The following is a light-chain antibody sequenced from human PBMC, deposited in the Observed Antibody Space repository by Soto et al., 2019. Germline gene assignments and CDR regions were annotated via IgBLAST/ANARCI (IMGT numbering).Light chain of an antibody. CDR1: SSDIGSNY. CDR2: RSS. J-gene: IGLJ3*02. Sequence: QSVLTQPPSASGTPGQRVTISCSGRSSDIGSNYVYWYQQFPGTAPKLLIYRSSQRPSGVPDRFSGSRSGTSASLVISGLRSEDEADYYCASWDDSLSGWVFGGGTKLTVL. V-gene: IGLV1-47*01. CDR3: ASWDDSLSGWV.